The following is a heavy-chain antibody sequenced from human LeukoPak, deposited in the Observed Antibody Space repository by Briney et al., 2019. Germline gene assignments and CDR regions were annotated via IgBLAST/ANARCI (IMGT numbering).Heavy chain of an antibody. CDR2: IYHSGST. CDR1: GYSISSGYY. Sequence: PSETLSLTCAVSGYSISSGYYWGWIRQPPGKGLEWIGSIYHSGSTYCNPSLKSRVTISVDTSKNQFSLKLSSVTAADTAVYYCARGTYYDFWSGPDAFDIWGQGTMVTVSS. CDR3: ARGTYYDFWSGPDAFDI. D-gene: IGHD3-3*01. J-gene: IGHJ3*02. V-gene: IGHV4-38-2*01.